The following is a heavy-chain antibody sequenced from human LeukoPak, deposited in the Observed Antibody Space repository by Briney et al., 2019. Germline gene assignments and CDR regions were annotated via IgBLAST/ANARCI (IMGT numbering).Heavy chain of an antibody. CDR2: ISSSSIYI. V-gene: IGHV3-21*01. D-gene: IGHD6-13*01. CDR3: ARDGAAAGTFEY. J-gene: IGHJ4*02. CDR1: GFTFSSHS. Sequence: GGSLRLSCAASGFTFSSHSMNWVRQAPGKGLEWVSSISSSSIYIYYADSMKGRFTISRDNAKNSLYLQINSLRAEDTAVYYCARDGAAAGTFEYWGQGTLVTVSS.